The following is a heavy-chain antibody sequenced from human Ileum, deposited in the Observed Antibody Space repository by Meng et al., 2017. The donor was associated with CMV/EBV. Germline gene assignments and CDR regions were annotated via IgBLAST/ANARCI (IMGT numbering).Heavy chain of an antibody. J-gene: IGHJ4*01. CDR3: VRCGCHWGYDY. V-gene: IGHV3-74*01. CDR2: IKPDGPYL. D-gene: IGHD7-27*01. CDR1: GFTFSDYW. Sequence: LSGAACGFTFSDYWMHWVRQVPETGLLYVAHIKPDGPYLDYEDSMKGRFTISRDNAKSTLYLQMNSLSGEDTAIYYCVRCGCHWGYDYWGHGTRVTVSS.